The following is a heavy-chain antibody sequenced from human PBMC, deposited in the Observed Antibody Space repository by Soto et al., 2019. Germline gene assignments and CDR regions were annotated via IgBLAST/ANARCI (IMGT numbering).Heavy chain of an antibody. V-gene: IGHV5-10-1*01. CDR3: ARVACTNGVCYTGTLYHYYYGMDV. D-gene: IGHD2-8*01. J-gene: IGHJ6*02. CDR2: IDPSDSYT. CDR1: GYSFTSYW. Sequence: GESLKISCKGSGYSFTSYWISWVRQMPGKGLEWMGRIDPSDSYTNYSPSFQGHVTISADKSISTAYLQWSSLKASDTAMYYCARVACTNGVCYTGTLYHYYYGMDVWGQGTTVTVSS.